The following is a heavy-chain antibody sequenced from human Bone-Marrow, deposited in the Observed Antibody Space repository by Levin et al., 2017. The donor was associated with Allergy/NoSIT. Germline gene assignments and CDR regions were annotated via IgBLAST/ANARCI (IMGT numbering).Heavy chain of an antibody. CDR3: AKDARGSGSYGPFDY. J-gene: IGHJ4*02. CDR2: ISYDGSNK. CDR1: GFTFSSYG. D-gene: IGHD1-26*01. Sequence: GGSLRLSCAASGFTFSSYGMHWVRQAPGKGLEWVAVISYDGSNKYYADSVKGRFTISRDNSKNTLYLQMNSLRAEDTAVYYCAKDARGSGSYGPFDYWGQGTLVTVSS. V-gene: IGHV3-30*18.